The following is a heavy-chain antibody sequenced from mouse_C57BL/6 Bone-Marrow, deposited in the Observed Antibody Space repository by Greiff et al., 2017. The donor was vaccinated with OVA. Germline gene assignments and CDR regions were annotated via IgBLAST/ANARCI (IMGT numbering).Heavy chain of an antibody. Sequence: VQLQQSGAELVKPGASVKLSCTASGFNIKDYYMHWVKQRTEQGLEWIGRIDPEDGETKYAPQFQGKATITADTSSNTAYLQLSSLTSEDTAVYYCARHSGGWFAYWGQGTLVTVSA. V-gene: IGHV14-2*01. CDR1: GFNIKDYY. D-gene: IGHD3-1*01. CDR3: ARHSGGWFAY. J-gene: IGHJ3*01. CDR2: IDPEDGET.